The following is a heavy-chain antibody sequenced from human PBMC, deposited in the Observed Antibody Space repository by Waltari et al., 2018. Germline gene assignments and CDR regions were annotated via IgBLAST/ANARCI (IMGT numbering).Heavy chain of an antibody. CDR3: AGGYSSYYGMDV. D-gene: IGHD6-13*01. V-gene: IGHV3-21*02. Sequence: EVQLVESGGGLVKTGGSLRLSCAASGFTFNPYTMNWVRQAPGKGLGWVSSISSTSSDIYYADSVKGRFTISRDNAKSSLYLQLNSLRAEDTAVYYCAGGYSSYYGMDVWGQGTTVTVSS. J-gene: IGHJ6*02. CDR2: ISSTSSDI. CDR1: GFTFNPYT.